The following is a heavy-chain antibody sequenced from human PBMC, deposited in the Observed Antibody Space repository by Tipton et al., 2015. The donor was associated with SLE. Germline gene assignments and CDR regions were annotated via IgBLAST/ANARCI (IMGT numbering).Heavy chain of an antibody. CDR2: IYYSGST. V-gene: IGHV4-59*01. Sequence: TRSLTCTVSGGSISSYYWSWIRQPPGKGLEWIGYIYYSGSTNYNPSLKSRVTISVDTSKNQFSLKMSSVTAADTAVHYCARGRGLGAQSWFDPWGQGTLVTVSS. J-gene: IGHJ5*02. CDR3: ARGRGLGAQSWFDP. D-gene: IGHD1-26*01. CDR1: GGSISSYY.